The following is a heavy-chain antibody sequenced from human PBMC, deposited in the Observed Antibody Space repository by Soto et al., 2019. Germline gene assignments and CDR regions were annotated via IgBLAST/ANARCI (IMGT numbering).Heavy chain of an antibody. J-gene: IGHJ6*02. CDR3: GRDRSGSTPYYYGRDV. CDR1: GGSVSSGGYF. Sequence: PSETLSLTCTVSGGSVSSGGYFWSWIRQPPGKGLEWIGYIYYSGSTNYNPSLKSRVTISVDTSKNQFSLKLSSVTAADTAVYNCGRDRSGSTPYYYGRDVWGQGTTVTVSS. CDR2: IYYSGST. D-gene: IGHD6-13*01. V-gene: IGHV4-61*08.